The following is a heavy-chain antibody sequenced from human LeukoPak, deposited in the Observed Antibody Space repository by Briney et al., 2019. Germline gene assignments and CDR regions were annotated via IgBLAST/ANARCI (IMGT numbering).Heavy chain of an antibody. CDR3: ARDVPYYYESRGYYSLGFDI. J-gene: IGHJ3*02. CDR1: GFTFSNYS. V-gene: IGHV3-21*01. D-gene: IGHD3-22*01. Sequence: PGGSLRLSCAASGFTFSNYSMNWVRQAPGKGLEWVSSISSSSYIYYADSVKGRFTISRDNAKNSLYLQMNSLRAEDTAVYYCARDVPYYYESRGYYSLGFDIWGQGTMVTVSS. CDR2: ISSSSYI.